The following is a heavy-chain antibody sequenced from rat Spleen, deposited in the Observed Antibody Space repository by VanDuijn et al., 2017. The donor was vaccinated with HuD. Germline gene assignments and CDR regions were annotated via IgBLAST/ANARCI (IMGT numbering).Heavy chain of an antibody. CDR3: TTRPYYSSLNWFPY. J-gene: IGHJ3*01. D-gene: IGHD1-2*01. Sequence: EVQLVESDGGLVQPGRSLKLSCTASGFTLSDYSMAWVRQAPTKGLEWVATMSYDGGNTYYRDSVKGRFTVSRDNAKSTLYLQMDSLRSEDTATYYCTTRPYYSSLNWFPYWGQGTLVTVSS. CDR1: GFTLSDYS. CDR2: MSYDGGNT. V-gene: IGHV5-20*01.